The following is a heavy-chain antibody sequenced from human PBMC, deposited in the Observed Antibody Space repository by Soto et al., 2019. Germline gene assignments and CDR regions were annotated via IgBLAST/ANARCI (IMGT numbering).Heavy chain of an antibody. CDR3: ASLNYDFWCGPGGMDV. CDR2: ISAYNGNT. Sequence: QVQLVQSGAEVKKPGASVKVSCKASGYTFTSYGISWVRKAPGQGLEWMGWISAYNGNTNYAQKLQGRVIMTTDTPTSTDYMELRSLRADDTAVYYCASLNYDFWCGPGGMDVWGQGTTVTVSS. D-gene: IGHD3-3*01. CDR1: GYTFTSYG. V-gene: IGHV1-18*01. J-gene: IGHJ6*02.